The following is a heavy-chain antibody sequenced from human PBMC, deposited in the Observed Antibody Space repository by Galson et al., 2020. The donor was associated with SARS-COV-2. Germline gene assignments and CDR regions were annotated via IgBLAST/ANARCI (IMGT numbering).Heavy chain of an antibody. J-gene: IGHJ4*02. CDR3: ARASCSGGSCYLEY. CDR1: GYTFTTYG. V-gene: IGHV1-18*04. Sequence: ASVKVSCKASGYTFTTYGISWVRQATGHGLEWMGWISTYNDNTNYAQKLQGRVTMTTDTSTSTAYVELRSLRSDDTAVSYCARASCSGGSCYLEYWGQGTLVTVSS. CDR2: ISTYNDNT. D-gene: IGHD2-15*01.